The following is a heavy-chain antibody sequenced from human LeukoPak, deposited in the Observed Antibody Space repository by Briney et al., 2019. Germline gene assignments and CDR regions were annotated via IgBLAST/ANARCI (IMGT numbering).Heavy chain of an antibody. CDR3: ARGEYQLPKYYYYGMDV. CDR2: IIPIFGTA. D-gene: IGHD2-2*01. Sequence: SVKVSCNASGGTFSSYAISWVRQPPGHGLEWMGGIIPIFGTANYAQKFQGRVTITADESTSTAYMELSSLRSEDTAAYYCARGEYQLPKYYYYGMDVWGKGTTVTVSS. CDR1: GGTFSSYA. V-gene: IGHV1-69*01. J-gene: IGHJ6*04.